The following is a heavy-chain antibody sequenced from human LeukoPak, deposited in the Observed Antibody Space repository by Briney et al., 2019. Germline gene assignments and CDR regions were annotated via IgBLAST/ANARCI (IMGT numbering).Heavy chain of an antibody. CDR3: AREGPRGNSQFDY. V-gene: IGHV3-33*01. CDR1: GFTFSSYG. CDR2: IWYDGSNK. D-gene: IGHD2/OR15-2a*01. J-gene: IGHJ4*02. Sequence: GRSLRLSCAASGFTFSSYGMHWVRQAPGKGLEWVALIWYDGSNKYYTDSVKGRLTISRDNSKNTLYLQMNSLRAEDTAVYYCAREGPRGNSQFDYWGQGTLVTVSS.